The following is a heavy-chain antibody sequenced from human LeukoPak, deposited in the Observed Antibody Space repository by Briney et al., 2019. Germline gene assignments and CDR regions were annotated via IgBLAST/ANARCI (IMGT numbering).Heavy chain of an antibody. J-gene: IGHJ4*02. V-gene: IGHV4-61*02. Sequence: SETLSLTCTVSGGSISSGSYYWSWIRQPAGKGLEWIGRIYTSGSTNYNPSLKSRVTISVDTSKNQFSLKLSSVTAADTAVYYCARDLHLPGIAVAGFDYWGQGTLVTVSS. D-gene: IGHD6-19*01. CDR1: GGSISSGSYY. CDR3: ARDLHLPGIAVAGFDY. CDR2: IYTSGST.